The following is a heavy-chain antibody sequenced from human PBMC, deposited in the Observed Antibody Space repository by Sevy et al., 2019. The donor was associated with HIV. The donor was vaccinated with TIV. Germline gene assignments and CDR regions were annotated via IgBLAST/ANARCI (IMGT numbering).Heavy chain of an antibody. Sequence: GGSLRLSCAASGFTFSSYSMNWVRQAPGKGLEWVSSISSSSSYIYYADSVKGRFTISRDNAKNSLYLQMNSLRAEDXXXXXXXXXXXXXXXXXXXYYGMDVWGQGTTVTVSS. J-gene: IGHJ6*02. CDR2: ISSSSSYI. CDR1: GFTFSSYS. CDR3: XXXXXXXXXXXXXYYGMDV. V-gene: IGHV3-21*01.